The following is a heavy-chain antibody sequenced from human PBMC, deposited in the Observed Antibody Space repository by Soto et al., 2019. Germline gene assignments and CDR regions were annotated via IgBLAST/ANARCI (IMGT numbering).Heavy chain of an antibody. Sequence: EVQLVESGGGLVQPGGSLKLSCAASGFTFSGSAMHWVRQASGKGLEWVGCIRSKANSYATAYAASVKGRFTISRDDSKHTAYLQMNSLKTEDTAVYYCTRHGFDYYDSSGYYYYYYGMDVWGQGTTVTVSS. CDR1: GFTFSGSA. D-gene: IGHD3-22*01. CDR2: IRSKANSYAT. CDR3: TRHGFDYYDSSGYYYYYYGMDV. V-gene: IGHV3-73*01. J-gene: IGHJ6*02.